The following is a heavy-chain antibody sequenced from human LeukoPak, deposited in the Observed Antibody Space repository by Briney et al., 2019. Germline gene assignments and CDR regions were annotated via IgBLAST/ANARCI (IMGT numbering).Heavy chain of an antibody. Sequence: PSETLSLTCTVSHGFINNFYWTWIRQPPGKGPEWIGYIHHSGSTNYNPSLASRVSISVDTSKKQFSLKLTSVTAADTAVYYCARELYSGYNLRKLDYWGQGILVTVS. D-gene: IGHD5-12*01. J-gene: IGHJ4*02. V-gene: IGHV4-59*01. CDR1: HGFINNFY. CDR3: ARELYSGYNLRKLDY. CDR2: IHHSGST.